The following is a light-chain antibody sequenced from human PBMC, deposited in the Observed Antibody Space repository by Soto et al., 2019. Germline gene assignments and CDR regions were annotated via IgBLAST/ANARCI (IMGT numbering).Light chain of an antibody. V-gene: IGLV2-23*02. CDR3: CSYADTSIL. CDR2: EVS. CDR1: SGDVDSYNL. J-gene: IGLJ2*01. Sequence: QSVRTQPASVSGSPGQSITISCTGSSGDVDSYNLVSWYQQHPDKAPKLMIYEVSKRPPGVSNRFFGSKSGNTASLTISRFLAEDEAHYYSCSYADTSILFGGGTKVTVL.